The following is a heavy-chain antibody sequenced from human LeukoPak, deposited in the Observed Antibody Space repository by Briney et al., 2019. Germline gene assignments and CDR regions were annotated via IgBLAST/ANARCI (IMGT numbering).Heavy chain of an antibody. CDR2: IYPGDSDT. CDR1: GYSFTSYW. D-gene: IGHD3-22*01. J-gene: IGHJ4*02. CDR3: ARKGAYYDSSGHIDY. Sequence: GESLQISCQGSGYSFTSYWIGWVRPMPGKGLEWMGIIYPGDSDTRYSPSFQGQVTISADKSISTAYLQWSSLKASDTAMYYCARKGAYYDSSGHIDYWGQGTLVTVSS. V-gene: IGHV5-51*01.